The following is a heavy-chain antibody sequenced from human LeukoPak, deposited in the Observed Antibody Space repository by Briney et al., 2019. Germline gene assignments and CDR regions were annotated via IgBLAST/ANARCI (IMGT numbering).Heavy chain of an antibody. CDR3: SKRESSSSWYNYFDS. D-gene: IGHD6-13*01. J-gene: IGHJ4*02. CDR2: ISPSADST. V-gene: IGHV3-23*01. CDR1: GFTFSNYA. Sequence: GGSLRLSCAASGFTFSNYAMSWVRQAPGKGLEWVSAISPSADSTSYADSVKGRFAISRDNSKNTVYLQMDSLRAEDTAVYYCSKRESSSSWYNYFDSWGQGTLVTVSS.